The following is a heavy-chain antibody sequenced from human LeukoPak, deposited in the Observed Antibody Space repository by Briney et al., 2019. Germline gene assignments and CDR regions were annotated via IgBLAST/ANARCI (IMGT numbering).Heavy chain of an antibody. Sequence: GASVKVSCKASGYTFTSYDINWLRQATGQGLEWMGWMNPNSGNTGYAQKFQGRVTMTRNTSISTAYMELSSLRSEDTAVYYCARGLNRRSYYDSSGYYVGVDYWGQGTLVTVSS. CDR3: ARGLNRRSYYDSSGYYVGVDY. CDR1: GYTFTSYD. CDR2: MNPNSGNT. V-gene: IGHV1-8*01. J-gene: IGHJ4*02. D-gene: IGHD3-22*01.